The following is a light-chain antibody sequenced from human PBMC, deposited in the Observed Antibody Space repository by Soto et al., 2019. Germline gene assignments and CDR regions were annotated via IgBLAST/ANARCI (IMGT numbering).Light chain of an antibody. CDR3: GSWDSSLSAYA. J-gene: IGLJ1*01. CDR2: DDD. V-gene: IGLV1-51*01. Sequence: QSVLTQPPSVSAAPGQRGTISCSVSSSNIGVNSVSWYQQLPGTAPKLLIYDDDKRPSGIPDRFSGSKSGTSATLGITGFQTGDEADYYCGSWDSSLSAYACGTGTKVTVI. CDR1: SSNIGVNS.